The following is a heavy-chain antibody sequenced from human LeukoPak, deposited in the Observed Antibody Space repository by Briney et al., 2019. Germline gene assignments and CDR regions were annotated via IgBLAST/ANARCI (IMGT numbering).Heavy chain of an antibody. CDR3: ARQAVAGTGFDY. J-gene: IGHJ4*02. CDR1: GYTFTSYD. CDR2: MNPNSGNT. V-gene: IGHV1-8*01. D-gene: IGHD6-19*01. Sequence: ASVKVSCKASGYTFTSYDINWVRQATGQALEWMGWMNPNSGNTGYAQKFQGRVTMTRNTSISTAYKELSSLRSEDTAVYYCARQAVAGTGFDYWGQGTLVTVSS.